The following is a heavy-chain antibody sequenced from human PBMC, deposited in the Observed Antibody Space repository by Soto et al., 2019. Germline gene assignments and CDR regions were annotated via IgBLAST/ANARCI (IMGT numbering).Heavy chain of an antibody. D-gene: IGHD2-2*01. J-gene: IGHJ6*02. CDR3: AKDIQDIVVVPAAMGVVNYGMDV. V-gene: IGHV3-9*01. CDR2: ISWNSGSI. CDR1: GFTFDDYA. Sequence: EVQLVESGGGLVQPGRSLRLSCAASGFTFDDYAMHWVRQAPGKGLEWVSGISWNSGSIGYADSVKGRFTISRDNAKNSLYLQMNSLRAEDTALYYCAKDIQDIVVVPAAMGVVNYGMDVWGQGTTVTVSS.